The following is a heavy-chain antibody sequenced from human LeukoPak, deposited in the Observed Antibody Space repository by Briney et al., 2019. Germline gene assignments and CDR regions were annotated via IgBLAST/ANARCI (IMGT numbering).Heavy chain of an antibody. J-gene: IGHJ5*02. CDR1: GGSISSSSYY. CDR2: IYYSGST. D-gene: IGHD3-3*01. V-gene: IGHV4-39*01. Sequence: SETLSLTCTVSGGSISSSSYYWGWIRQPPGKGLEWIGSIYYSGSTYYNPSLKSRVTISVDTSKNQFSLKLSSVTAADTAVYYCARHYPSQLLRFLEWINWFDPWGQGTLVTVSS. CDR3: ARHYPSQLLRFLEWINWFDP.